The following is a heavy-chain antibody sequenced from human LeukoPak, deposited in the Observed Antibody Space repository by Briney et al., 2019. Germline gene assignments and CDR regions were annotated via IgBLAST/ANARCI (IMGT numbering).Heavy chain of an antibody. CDR2: IYYSGST. CDR3: ASPRVRDDAFDI. Sequence: SETLSLTCTVSGGSISSSSYYWGWIRQPPGKGLEWIGYIYYSGSTNYNPSLKSRVTISVDTSKNQFSLKLSSVTAADTAVYYCASPRVRDDAFDIWGQGTMVTVSS. V-gene: IGHV4-61*05. J-gene: IGHJ3*02. CDR1: GGSISSSSYY.